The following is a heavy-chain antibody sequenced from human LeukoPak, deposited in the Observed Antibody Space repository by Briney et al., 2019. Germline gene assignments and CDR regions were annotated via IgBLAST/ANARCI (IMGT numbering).Heavy chain of an antibody. CDR1: GFTFSSYG. D-gene: IGHD5-12*01. CDR3: ATELSGFGGLV. CDR2: IWYDGSNK. V-gene: IGHV3-33*01. J-gene: IGHJ4*02. Sequence: GGSLRLSCAASGFTFSSYGMHWVRQAPGKGLEWVAVIWYDGSNKYYADSVKGRFTISRDNSKNTLYLQMNSLRVEDAAIYYCATELSGFGGLVWGQGTLVTVSS.